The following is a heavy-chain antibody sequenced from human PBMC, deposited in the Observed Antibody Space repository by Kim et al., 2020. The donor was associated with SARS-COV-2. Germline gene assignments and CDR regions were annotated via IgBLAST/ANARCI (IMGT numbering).Heavy chain of an antibody. D-gene: IGHD3-10*01. CDR1: GFTFSSYD. J-gene: IGHJ6*02. Sequence: GGSLRLSCAASGFTFSSYDMHWVRQATGKGLEWVSAIGTAGDTYYSGSVKGRFTISRENAKNSLYLQMNSLRAGDTAVYYCARVDGSGVKGYYGMDVWGQGTTVTVSS. CDR3: ARVDGSGVKGYYGMDV. CDR2: IGTAGDT. V-gene: IGHV3-13*01.